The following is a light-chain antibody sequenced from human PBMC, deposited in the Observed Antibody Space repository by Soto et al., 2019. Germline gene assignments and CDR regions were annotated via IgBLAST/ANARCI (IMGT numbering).Light chain of an antibody. CDR2: AAS. CDR3: QKYSVAPPT. Sequence: DIQMTQSPSSLSTSVGDRVTITCRASQAIGIYLAWYQQKPGKVPKLLIYAASTLQSGVPSRFSGSGSGTDFTLNINSLQPEDVATYYCQKYSVAPPTVGHGTKLEIK. CDR1: QAIGIY. J-gene: IGKJ1*01. V-gene: IGKV1-27*01.